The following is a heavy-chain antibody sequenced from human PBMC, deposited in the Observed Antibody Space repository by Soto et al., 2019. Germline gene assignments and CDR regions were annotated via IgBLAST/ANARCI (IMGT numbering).Heavy chain of an antibody. V-gene: IGHV3-30*18. CDR2: ISYDGSNK. Sequence: GGSLRLSCPVSGFIFSIYGMHWVRQAPGKGLECVAVISYDGSNKYYADSVKGRFTISRDNSKNTLYLQMNSLRAEDTAVYYCAKDEGIVGVTANPFDIWGQGTMVTV. D-gene: IGHD2-21*02. CDR3: AKDEGIVGVTANPFDI. J-gene: IGHJ3*02. CDR1: GFIFSIYG.